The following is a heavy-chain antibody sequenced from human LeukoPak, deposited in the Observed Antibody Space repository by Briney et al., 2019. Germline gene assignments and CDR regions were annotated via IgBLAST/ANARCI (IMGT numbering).Heavy chain of an antibody. J-gene: IGHJ6*03. CDR1: GFTFSSYE. D-gene: IGHD3-10*01. V-gene: IGHV3-48*03. CDR3: ARVSWFGEPHYYYYMDV. Sequence: GGSLRLSCAASGFTFSSYEMNWVRRAPGRGLEWVSYISSSGSTIYYADSVKGRFTISRDNAKNSLYLQMNSLRAEDTAVYYCARVSWFGEPHYYYYMDVWGKGTTVTVSS. CDR2: ISSSGSTI.